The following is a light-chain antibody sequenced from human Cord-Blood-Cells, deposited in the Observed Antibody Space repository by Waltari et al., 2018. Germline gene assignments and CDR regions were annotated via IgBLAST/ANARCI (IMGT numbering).Light chain of an antibody. Sequence: QSVLTQPPSASGTPGQRVTISCSAGTSNTGRNTVTWYQQPPGTAPKLPIYRNNQRPAGVPDRFSGSKSGTSASLAISGLQAEDEADYYCAAWDDSLNGWVFGGGTKLTVL. V-gene: IGLV1-44*01. CDR2: RNN. J-gene: IGLJ3*02. CDR3: AAWDDSLNGWV. CDR1: TSNTGRNT.